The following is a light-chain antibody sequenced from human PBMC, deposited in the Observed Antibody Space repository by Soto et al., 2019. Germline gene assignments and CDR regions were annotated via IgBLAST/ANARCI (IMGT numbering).Light chain of an antibody. Sequence: DIQMTQSPSSLSASVEDRVIITCQASQSISNHLNWYHQKPGKAPRLLIYQTSTLQGGVPSRFSGSGSGTDFTLTISSLQPEDFATYYCQQSYSTPITLGQGTRLEIK. J-gene: IGKJ5*01. CDR3: QQSYSTPIT. V-gene: IGKV1-39*01. CDR2: QTS. CDR1: QSISNH.